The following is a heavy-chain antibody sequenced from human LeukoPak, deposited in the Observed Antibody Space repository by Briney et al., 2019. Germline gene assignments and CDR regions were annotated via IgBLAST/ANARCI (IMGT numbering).Heavy chain of an antibody. D-gene: IGHD6-19*01. J-gene: IGHJ5*02. CDR1: GGSISSYY. CDR3: ARVRRYSSGWPDNWFDP. Sequence: SETLSLTCTVSGGSISSYYWSWIRQPAGKGLEWIGRIYTSGSTNYNPSLKSRVTMSVDTSKNQFSLKLSSVTAADTAVYYCARVRRYSSGWPDNWFDPWGQGTLVTVSS. CDR2: IYTSGST. V-gene: IGHV4-4*07.